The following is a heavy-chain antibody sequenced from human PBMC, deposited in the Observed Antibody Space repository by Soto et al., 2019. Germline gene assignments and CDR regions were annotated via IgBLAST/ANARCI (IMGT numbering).Heavy chain of an antibody. J-gene: IGHJ6*02. D-gene: IGHD2-2*02. V-gene: IGHV5-51*01. CDR2: IYPGDSDT. CDR1: GYSFSSYW. Sequence: GASLKISWNGSGYSFSSYWSGWVRHMPGKGLEWMGIIYPGDSDTRYSPSYQGQVTITADKSISTDYLPWSSLKASDTAMYYCARLGVYCSSTSFYNYYYYGMDVWGQGTTVTVSS. CDR3: ARLGVYCSSTSFYNYYYYGMDV.